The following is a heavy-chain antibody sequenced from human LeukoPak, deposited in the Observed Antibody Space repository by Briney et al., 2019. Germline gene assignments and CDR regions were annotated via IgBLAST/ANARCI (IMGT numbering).Heavy chain of an antibody. V-gene: IGHV3-23*01. J-gene: IGHJ3*02. D-gene: IGHD3-10*01. CDR2: ISGSGGST. CDR1: GFTFSSYA. Sequence: PGGSLRLSCAASGFTFSSYAMSWVRQPPGKGLEWVSAISGSGGSTYYAASVKGRFTISRDNSKKTPYLQMTSLRSKDTAVYYCAKDSLLWFGELLSPDAFDIWGQGTMVTVSS. CDR3: AKDSLLWFGELLSPDAFDI.